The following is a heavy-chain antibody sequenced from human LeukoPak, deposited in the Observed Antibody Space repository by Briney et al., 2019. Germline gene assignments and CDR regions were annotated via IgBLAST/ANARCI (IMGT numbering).Heavy chain of an antibody. D-gene: IGHD3-9*01. CDR2: IIPIFGTA. CDR3: ARDGDYDILTGYYDY. J-gene: IGHJ4*02. CDR1: GGTFSSYA. Sequence: EASVKVSCKASGGTFSSYAISWVRQAPGQGLEWMGGIIPIFGTANYAQKFQGRVTITADESTSTAYMELSSLRSEDTAVYYCARDGDYDILTGYYDYWGQGTLVTVSS. V-gene: IGHV1-69*13.